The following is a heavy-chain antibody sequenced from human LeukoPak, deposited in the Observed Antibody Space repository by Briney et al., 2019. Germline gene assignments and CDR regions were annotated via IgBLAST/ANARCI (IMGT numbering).Heavy chain of an antibody. J-gene: IGHJ4*02. D-gene: IGHD6-13*01. CDR3: ARSGAAATLDYFDY. CDR2: IFYDGTTK. CDR1: GFSLTSHG. Sequence: GRSLGLSCAASGFSLTSHGVHWVRQAPGKGLEWVALIFYDGTTKYYADSVKGRFTISRDSSKNTLYLQMNSLRAEDTAVYYCARSGAAATLDYFDYWGQGTLVAVSS. V-gene: IGHV3-33*01.